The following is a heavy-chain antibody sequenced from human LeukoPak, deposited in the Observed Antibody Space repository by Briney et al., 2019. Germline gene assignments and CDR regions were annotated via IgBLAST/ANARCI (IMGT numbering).Heavy chain of an antibody. Sequence: GGSLRLSCAASGFTFSSYGMHWVRQAPGKGLEWVAFIRYDGSNKYYADSVKGRFTISRDNSKNTLYLQMNSLRAEDTAVYYCARDDWDPVLAPAGIGDYWGQGSLVIVSP. CDR3: ARDDWDPVLAPAGIGDY. CDR1: GFTFSSYG. J-gene: IGHJ4*02. V-gene: IGHV3-30*02. CDR2: IRYDGSNK. D-gene: IGHD2-2*01.